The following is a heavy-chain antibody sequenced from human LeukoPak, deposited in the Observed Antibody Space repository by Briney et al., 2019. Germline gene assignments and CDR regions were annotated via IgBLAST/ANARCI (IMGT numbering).Heavy chain of an antibody. CDR1: GYTLTELS. Sequence: ASVKVSCKVSGYTLTELSMHWVRQAPGKGLEWMGGFDPEDGETIYAQKFQGRVTITEDTSTDTAYMELSSLRSEDAVVYYCAPLGLLVGATTVDYWGQGTLVTVSS. V-gene: IGHV1-24*01. CDR2: FDPEDGET. J-gene: IGHJ4*02. D-gene: IGHD1-26*01. CDR3: APLGLLVGATTVDY.